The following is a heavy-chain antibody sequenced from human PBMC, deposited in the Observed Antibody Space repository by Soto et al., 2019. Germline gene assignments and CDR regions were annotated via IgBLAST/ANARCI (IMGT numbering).Heavy chain of an antibody. CDR2: ISYDGSNK. CDR3: ARDGEPTLDY. Sequence: QVQLVESGGGVVQPGRSLRLSCAASGFTFSSYAMHWVRQAPGKGLEWVAVISYDGSNKYYADSVKGRFTISRDNSKNTLYLQMSSLRAEDTAVYYCARDGEPTLDYWGQGTLVTVSS. J-gene: IGHJ4*02. D-gene: IGHD1-26*01. V-gene: IGHV3-30-3*01. CDR1: GFTFSSYA.